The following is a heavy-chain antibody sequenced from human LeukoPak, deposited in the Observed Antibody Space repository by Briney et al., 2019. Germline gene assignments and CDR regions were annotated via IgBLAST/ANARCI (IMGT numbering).Heavy chain of an antibody. CDR3: ARLSTGWYGHFDF. CDR2: INSDGSST. J-gene: IGHJ4*02. Sequence: GGSLRLSCAASGFTFSSYWMHWVRQAPGKGLVWVSRINSDGSSTSYADSVKGRFTISRDNAKNSLYLQMNSLRAEDTAVYYCARLSTGWYGHFDFWGQGTLVTVSS. D-gene: IGHD6-13*01. V-gene: IGHV3-74*01. CDR1: GFTFSSYW.